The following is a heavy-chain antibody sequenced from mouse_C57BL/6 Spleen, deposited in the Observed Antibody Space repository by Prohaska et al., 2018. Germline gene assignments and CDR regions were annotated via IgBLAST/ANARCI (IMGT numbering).Heavy chain of an antibody. V-gene: IGHV8-8*01. Sequence: DDKYYNPALKSRLTIAKDTSKNQVFLKIANVDTADTATYYCARIEGYGEGYFDYWGQGTTLTVSS. CDR3: ARIEGYGEGYFDY. J-gene: IGHJ2*01. D-gene: IGHD3-2*02. CDR2: DDK.